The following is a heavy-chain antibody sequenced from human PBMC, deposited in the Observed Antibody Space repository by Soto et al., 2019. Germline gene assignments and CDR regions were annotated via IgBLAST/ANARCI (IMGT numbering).Heavy chain of an antibody. D-gene: IGHD5-18*01. V-gene: IGHV1-46*01. CDR3: AREVERGYSYGYLEY. CDR2: INPIGGST. CDR1: GYTFTSYY. Sequence: QVQLVQSGAEVKKPGASVKVSCKASGYTFTSYYMHWVRQAPGQGLEWMGIINPIGGSTSYAQKFQGRVTMTRDTSTSTVYMELSSLRSEDTAVYYCAREVERGYSYGYLEYWGQGTLVTVSS. J-gene: IGHJ4*02.